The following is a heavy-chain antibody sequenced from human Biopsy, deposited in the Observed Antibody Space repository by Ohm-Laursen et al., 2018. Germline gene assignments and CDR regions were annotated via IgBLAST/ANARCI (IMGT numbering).Heavy chain of an antibody. V-gene: IGHV4-4*07. J-gene: IGHJ4*02. CDR3: ARDSRGGHLNTTLITGKNLDS. D-gene: IGHD3-16*01. Sequence: SETLSLTCIVSGDSISNSYWTWIRQPAGKGLEWIGRFYSSGSSSYNPSLKSRVTMSIDASMNQFSLKLNSVTAADTAVYFCARDSRGGHLNTTLITGKNLDSWGQGILVTVSS. CDR1: GDSISNSY. CDR2: FYSSGSS.